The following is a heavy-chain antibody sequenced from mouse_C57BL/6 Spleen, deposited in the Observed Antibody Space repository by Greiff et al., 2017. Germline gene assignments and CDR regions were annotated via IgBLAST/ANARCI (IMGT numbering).Heavy chain of an antibody. V-gene: IGHV1-64*01. D-gene: IGHD2-1*01. J-gene: IGHJ4*01. CDR1: GYTFTSYW. Sequence: QVHVKQPGAELVKPGASVKLSCKASGYTFTSYWMHWVKQRPGQGLEWIGMIHPNSGSTNYNEKFKSKATLTVDKSSSTAYMQLSSLTSEDSAVYYCAREGNPGAMDYWGQGTSVTVSS. CDR2: IHPNSGST. CDR3: AREGNPGAMDY.